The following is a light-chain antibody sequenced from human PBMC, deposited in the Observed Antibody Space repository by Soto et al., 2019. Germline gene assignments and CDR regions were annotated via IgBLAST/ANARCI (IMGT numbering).Light chain of an antibody. CDR3: SSYTSSSTLCV. CDR1: SSDVGGYNY. V-gene: IGLV2-14*01. Sequence: QSALTQPASVSGSPGQSITISCTGTSSDVGGYNYVSWYQQHPGKAPKLMIYDVSNRPSEVSNRFSGSKSGNTASLTISGLQAEDEADYYCSSYTSSSTLCVFGGGTKLTVL. J-gene: IGLJ2*01. CDR2: DVS.